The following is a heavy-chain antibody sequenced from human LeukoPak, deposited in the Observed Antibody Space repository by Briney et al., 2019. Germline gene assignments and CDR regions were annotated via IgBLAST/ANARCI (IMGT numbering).Heavy chain of an antibody. V-gene: IGHV3-33*01. J-gene: IGHJ3*02. CDR1: GYSFTTYW. D-gene: IGHD3-16*02. CDR2: IWYDGRNK. CDR3: ARVNRGDAFDI. Sequence: GESLRISCKVSGYSFTTYWITWVRQMPGKGLEWMAVIWYDGRNKFYADSLKGRFTISRDNSKNTLYLQMNSLRAEDTAVYYCARVNRGDAFDIWGQGTLVTVSS.